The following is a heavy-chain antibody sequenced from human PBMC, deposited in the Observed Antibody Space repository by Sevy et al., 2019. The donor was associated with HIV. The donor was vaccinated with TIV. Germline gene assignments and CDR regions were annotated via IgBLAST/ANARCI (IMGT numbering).Heavy chain of an antibody. CDR3: ARGGYSQDIVVVVAATPYYYYMDV. D-gene: IGHD2-15*01. J-gene: IGHJ6*03. Sequence: SETLSLTCTVSGGSISSYYWSWIRQPPGKGLEWIGYIYYSGSTNYTPSLKSRVTISVDTSKNQFSLKLSSVTAADTAVYYCARGGYSQDIVVVVAATPYYYYMDVWGKGTTVTVSS. CDR1: GGSISSYY. CDR2: IYYSGST. V-gene: IGHV4-59*01.